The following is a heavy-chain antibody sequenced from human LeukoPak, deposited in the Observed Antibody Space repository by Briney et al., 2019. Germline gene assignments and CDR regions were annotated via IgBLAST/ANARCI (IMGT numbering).Heavy chain of an antibody. CDR2: IKQDGSEK. Sequence: PGGSLRLSCAASGFTFSSYWMSWVRQAPGKGLGWVANIKQDGSEKYYVDSVKGRFTISRDNAKNSLYLQMNSLRAEDTAVYYCARRSIVGASNWFDPWGQGTLVTVSS. D-gene: IGHD1-26*01. CDR1: GFTFSSYW. J-gene: IGHJ5*02. CDR3: ARRSIVGASNWFDP. V-gene: IGHV3-7*01.